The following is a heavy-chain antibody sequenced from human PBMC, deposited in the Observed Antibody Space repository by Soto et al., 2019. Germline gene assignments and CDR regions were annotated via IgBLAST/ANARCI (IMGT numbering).Heavy chain of an antibody. D-gene: IGHD2-8*02. CDR1: GGSFSDYS. CDR3: ARDKITGLFDY. J-gene: IGHJ4*02. V-gene: IGHV4-34*01. Sequence: SETLSLTCAVYGGSFSDYSWTWIRQPPGKGLEWIGEINHSGSTYYNPSLKSRVTISVDTSKNQFSLKLTSVTAADTAVYYCARDKITGLFDYWGQGTLVTV. CDR2: INHSGST.